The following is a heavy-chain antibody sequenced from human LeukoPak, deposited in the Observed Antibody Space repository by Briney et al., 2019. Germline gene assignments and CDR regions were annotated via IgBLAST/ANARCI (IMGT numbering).Heavy chain of an antibody. CDR3: ARGGVLLGIDY. D-gene: IGHD2-8*02. V-gene: IGHV4-59*01. CDR1: GGPIGSFY. J-gene: IGHJ4*02. CDR2: VYSSGNT. Sequence: SETLSLTCTVSGGPIGSFYWNWIRQPPGKGLEWIGYVYSSGNTNYNPSLKSRVIISVDTSKNQFSLKLSSVTAADPAVYYCARGGVLLGIDYWGQGTLVTVSS.